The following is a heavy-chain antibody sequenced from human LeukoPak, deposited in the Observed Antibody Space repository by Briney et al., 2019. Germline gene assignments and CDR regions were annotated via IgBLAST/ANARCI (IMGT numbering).Heavy chain of an antibody. CDR2: IIPIFGKA. D-gene: IGHD6-6*01. CDR1: GGTSSSYA. J-gene: IGHJ3*02. Sequence: SVKVSCKASGGTSSSYAISWVGQAPGQGLEWMGGIIPIFGKANYAQKFQGRVTITADESTSTAYMELSSLRSEDTAVYYCARAHLGIAARPGAFDIWGQGTMVTVSS. CDR3: ARAHLGIAARPGAFDI. V-gene: IGHV1-69*13.